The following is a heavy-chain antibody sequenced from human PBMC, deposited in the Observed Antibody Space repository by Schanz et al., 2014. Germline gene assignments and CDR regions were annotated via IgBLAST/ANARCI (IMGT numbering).Heavy chain of an antibody. V-gene: IGHV3-53*01. J-gene: IGHJ4*02. Sequence: EEQLVESGGGLIQPGGSLRLSCAASGLTVSSNYMTWVRQAPGKGLEWVSSIRGSGGGTDYADSVKGRFTISRDNSKNTLYLQMNSLRAEDTSVYHCVREESYYGAGSYRYWGPGTLVTVSS. CDR2: IRGSGGGT. D-gene: IGHD3-10*01. CDR3: VREESYYGAGSYRY. CDR1: GLTVSSNY.